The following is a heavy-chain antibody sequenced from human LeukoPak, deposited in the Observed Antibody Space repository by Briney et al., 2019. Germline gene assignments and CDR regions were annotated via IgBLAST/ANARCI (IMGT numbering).Heavy chain of an antibody. D-gene: IGHD2-15*01. CDR1: GYTFSDFY. Sequence: ASVRVSCKASGYTFSDFYMHWVRQATGQGLEWMGWMNPNSGNTGYAQKFQGRVTMTRNTSISTAYMELSSLRSEDTAVYYCARVEDGDFDYWGQGTLVTVSS. CDR2: MNPNSGNT. V-gene: IGHV1-8*02. CDR3: ARVEDGDFDY. J-gene: IGHJ4*02.